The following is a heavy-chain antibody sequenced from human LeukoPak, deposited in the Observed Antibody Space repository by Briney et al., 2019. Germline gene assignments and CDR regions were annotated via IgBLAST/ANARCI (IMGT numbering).Heavy chain of an antibody. CDR3: ARGFPPRRYYDSSGYYSYYFDY. D-gene: IGHD3-22*01. CDR2: ISAYNSNT. CDR1: GYTFTSYG. Sequence: ASVKVSCKASGYTFTSYGISWVRQAPGQGLEWMGGISAYNSNTHYAQKLQGRVTMTTDTSTSTAYMELRSLRSDDSAVYYCARGFPPRRYYDSSGYYSYYFDYWGQGTLVTVSS. V-gene: IGHV1-18*01. J-gene: IGHJ4*02.